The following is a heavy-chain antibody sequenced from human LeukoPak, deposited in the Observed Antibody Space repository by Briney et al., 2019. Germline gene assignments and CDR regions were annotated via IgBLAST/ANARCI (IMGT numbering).Heavy chain of an antibody. CDR3: ARDPYSGTYGDTYYYYMDV. D-gene: IGHD1-26*01. J-gene: IGHJ6*03. CDR1: GFSFSSYN. CDR2: ITTSSTYT. V-gene: IGHV3-21*01. Sequence: PGGSLRLSCAASGFSFSSYNMNWVRQTPGKGLEWVSSITTSSTYTFYADSVKGRFTISRDNARNSLYLQMNSLRAEDTAVHYCARDPYSGTYGDTYYYYMDVWGKGTTVTISS.